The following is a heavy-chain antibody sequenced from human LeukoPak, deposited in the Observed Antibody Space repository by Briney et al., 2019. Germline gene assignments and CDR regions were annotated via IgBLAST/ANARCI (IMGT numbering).Heavy chain of an antibody. D-gene: IGHD6-13*01. CDR2: INPNSGRT. V-gene: IGHV1-2*02. J-gene: IGHJ5*02. CDR3: ARTREYSSSWYFPPFDP. CDR1: GYTFTGYY. Sequence: ASVKVSCKASGYTFTGYYMHWVRQAPGQGLEWMGWINPNSGRTNYAQNFQGRVTMTRDPSISTAYMELNSLTSNDTAVYHCARTREYSSSWYFPPFDPWGQGTLVTVSS.